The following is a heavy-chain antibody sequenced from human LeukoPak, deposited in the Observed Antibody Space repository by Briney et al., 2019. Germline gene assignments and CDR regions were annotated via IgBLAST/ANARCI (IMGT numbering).Heavy chain of an antibody. D-gene: IGHD2-2*01. CDR3: AKELPYCSSTSCPNPPGDY. CDR2: ISGSGGST. V-gene: IGHV3-23*01. CDR1: GFTFSSYA. J-gene: IGHJ4*02. Sequence: PGGSLRLSCAASGFTFSSYAMSWVRQAPGKGLEWVSAISGSGGSTYYADSVKGRFTISRDNSKNTLYLQMNSLRAEDTAVYYCAKELPYCSSTSCPNPPGDYWGQGTLVTVSS.